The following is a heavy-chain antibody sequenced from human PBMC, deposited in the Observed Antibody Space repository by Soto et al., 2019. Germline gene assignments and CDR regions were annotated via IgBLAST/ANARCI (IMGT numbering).Heavy chain of an antibody. CDR3: ARVVDLKYYYYGMDV. CDR1: GGSLSTYY. Sequence: SETLSLTCTVSGGSLSTYYWTWIRQPPGKGLEWIGCISYSGSTNYNPSLKSRVTISVHTSKNQFSLNLSSVTAADTAVYYCARVVDLKYYYYGMDVWGPGTTVTACS. D-gene: IGHD5-12*01. V-gene: IGHV4-59*01. J-gene: IGHJ6*02. CDR2: ISYSGST.